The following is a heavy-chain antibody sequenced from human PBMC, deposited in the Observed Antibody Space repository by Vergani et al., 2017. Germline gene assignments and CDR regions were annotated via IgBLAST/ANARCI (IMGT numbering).Heavy chain of an antibody. J-gene: IGHJ6*02. CDR3: ARSLGYSSSWYYYYYGMDV. V-gene: IGHV3-48*03. CDR1: GFTFSSYE. Sequence: EVQLVESGGGLVQPGGSLRLSCAASGFTFSSYEMNWVRQAPGKGLEWVSYISSSGSTIYYADSVKGRFTISRDNATNSLYLQMNSLRAEDTAVYYCARSLGYSSSWYYYYYGMDVWGQGTTVTVSS. CDR2: ISSSGSTI. D-gene: IGHD6-13*01.